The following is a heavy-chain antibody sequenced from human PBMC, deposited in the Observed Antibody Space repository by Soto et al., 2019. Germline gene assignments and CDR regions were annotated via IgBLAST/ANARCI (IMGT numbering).Heavy chain of an antibody. V-gene: IGHV3-48*02. CDR2: ISSSSSTI. CDR3: ARTHRSSGSPLDY. CDR1: GFTFSSYS. J-gene: IGHJ4*02. Sequence: EVQLVESGGGLVQPGGSLRLSCAASGFTFSSYSMNWVRQAPGKGLEWVSYISSSSSTIYYADSVKGRFTISRDNAKNSLYLQMNSLRDEDTAVYYYARTHRSSGSPLDYWGQGTLVTVSS. D-gene: IGHD6-19*01.